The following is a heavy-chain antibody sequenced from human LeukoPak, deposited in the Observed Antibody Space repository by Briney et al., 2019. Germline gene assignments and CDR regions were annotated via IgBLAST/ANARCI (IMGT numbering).Heavy chain of an antibody. CDR2: IKEDGSDK. J-gene: IGHJ4*02. CDR1: GFTFSSYW. D-gene: IGHD1-1*01. Sequence: GGSLRLSCAASGFTFSSYWMSWVRQAPGKGLEWVANIKEDGSDKYYVDSVTGRFTISRDNAESSLYLQMNSLRVEDTAVYYCARYWRAGNYYYDYWGQGTLVTVSS. V-gene: IGHV3-7*01. CDR3: ARYWRAGNYYYDY.